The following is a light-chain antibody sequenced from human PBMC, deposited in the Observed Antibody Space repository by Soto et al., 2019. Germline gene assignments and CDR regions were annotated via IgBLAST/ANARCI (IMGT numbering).Light chain of an antibody. V-gene: IGLV1-40*01. CDR1: SSNIGAGYD. Sequence: QPVLTQPPSVSGAPGQRVTISCTGSSSNIGAGYDVHWYQQLPGTVPKLLIFGNSNRPSGVPDRFSGSKFGTSASLAITGLQAEDEADYYCQTYDNSLGGLVIFGGGTKLTVL. J-gene: IGLJ2*01. CDR3: QTYDNSLGGLVI. CDR2: GNS.